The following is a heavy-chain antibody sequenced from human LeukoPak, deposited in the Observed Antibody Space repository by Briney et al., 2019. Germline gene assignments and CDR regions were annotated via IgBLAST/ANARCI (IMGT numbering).Heavy chain of an antibody. V-gene: IGHV4-61*01. CDR1: GGSVSSGSYH. J-gene: IGHJ6*02. Sequence: PSETLSLTCTVSGGSVSSGSYHWSWIRQPPGKGLEWIGKIYYSGSANYNPSLKSRVTISGDRSKNQFSLKLSSVTAADTALYYCAREGGYDFDGGSYRHGMDVWGQGTTVTVSS. CDR2: IYYSGSA. D-gene: IGHD5-12*01. CDR3: AREGGYDFDGGSYRHGMDV.